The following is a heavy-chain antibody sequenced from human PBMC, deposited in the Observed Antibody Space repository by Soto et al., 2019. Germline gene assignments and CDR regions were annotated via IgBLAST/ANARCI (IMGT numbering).Heavy chain of an antibody. V-gene: IGHV3-30-3*01. Sequence: QVQLVESGGGVVQPGRSLRLSCAASGFTFSNYAMHWVRQTPGTGLEWVAVISYDGGYQSYADSVKGRLTISRDNSKNALYLQMNSLRVEDTAVYYCARGRGLEEATTSFVDYWGQGTVVTVSS. J-gene: IGHJ4*02. CDR3: ARGRGLEEATTSFVDY. CDR2: ISYDGGYQ. D-gene: IGHD1-26*01. CDR1: GFTFSNYA.